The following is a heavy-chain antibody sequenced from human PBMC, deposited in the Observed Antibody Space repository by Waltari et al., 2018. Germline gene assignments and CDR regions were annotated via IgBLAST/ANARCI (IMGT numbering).Heavy chain of an antibody. CDR2: ISGSGGST. V-gene: IGHV3-23*01. Sequence: EVKLLESGGGLVQPGGSLRLSLEAPGFTFTSIAMSWVRQAPGKGLEWVSAISGSGGSTYYADSVKGRFIISRDNSKNTLYLQMNSLRAEDTAVYYCAKDLDYWGQGTLVTVSS. CDR1: GFTFTSIA. J-gene: IGHJ4*02. CDR3: AKDLDY.